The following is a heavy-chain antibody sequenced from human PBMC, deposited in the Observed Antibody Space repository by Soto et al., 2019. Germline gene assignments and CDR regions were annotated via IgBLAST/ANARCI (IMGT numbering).Heavy chain of an antibody. CDR3: TRRSSGGKDAFDI. J-gene: IGHJ3*02. Sequence: GGSLRLSCAASGFTFSGSAMHWVRQASGKGLEWVGRIRSKANSYATAYAASVKGRFTISRDDSKNTAYLQMNSLKTEDTAVYYCTRRSSGGKDAFDIWGQGTMVTVSS. CDR2: IRSKANSYAT. CDR1: GFTFSGSA. D-gene: IGHD2-15*01. V-gene: IGHV3-73*01.